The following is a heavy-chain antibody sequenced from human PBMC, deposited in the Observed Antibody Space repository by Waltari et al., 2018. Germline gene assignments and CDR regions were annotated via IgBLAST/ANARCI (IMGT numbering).Heavy chain of an antibody. Sequence: VQLVDSGGGLVKPGGSLGLSCAASGLTFSRSWRSGVRKAPGKGLDGIDRIKIKTDGDITEYATPVKGRLTISRDDSKNTLDLEMNSLKTEDTAVYYCTTGGVKGPHDAFDIWGQGTMVTVSS. D-gene: IGHD2-8*01. CDR1: GLTFSRSW. V-gene: IGHV3-15*01. CDR2: IKIKTDGDIT. J-gene: IGHJ3*02. CDR3: TTGGVKGPHDAFDI.